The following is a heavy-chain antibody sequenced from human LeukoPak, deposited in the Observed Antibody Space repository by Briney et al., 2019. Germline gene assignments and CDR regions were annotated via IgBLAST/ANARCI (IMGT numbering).Heavy chain of an antibody. V-gene: IGHV4-59*01. CDR2: IYYSGST. CDR1: GGSISSYY. CDR3: ARGGGSGYPSGDI. Sequence: SETLSLTCTVSGGSISSYYWSWIRQPPGKGLEWIGYIYYSGSTNYNPSLKSRVTISVDTSKNQFSLKLSSVTAADTAVYYCARGGGSGYPSGDIWGQGTMVTVSS. D-gene: IGHD3-22*01. J-gene: IGHJ3*02.